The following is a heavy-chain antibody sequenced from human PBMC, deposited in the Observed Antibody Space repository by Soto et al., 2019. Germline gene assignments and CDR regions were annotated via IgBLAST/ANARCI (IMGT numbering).Heavy chain of an antibody. CDR1: GFTFSSYG. D-gene: IGHD3-10*01. Sequence: QVQLVESGGGVVQPGRSLRLSCAASGFTFSSYGMHWVRQAPGKGLEWVAVISYDGSNKYYADSVKGRFTISRDNSKNTLYLQMNSLRAEDTAVYYCAKDSTLISGSSRMDVWGQGTTVTVSS. V-gene: IGHV3-30*18. CDR2: ISYDGSNK. CDR3: AKDSTLISGSSRMDV. J-gene: IGHJ6*02.